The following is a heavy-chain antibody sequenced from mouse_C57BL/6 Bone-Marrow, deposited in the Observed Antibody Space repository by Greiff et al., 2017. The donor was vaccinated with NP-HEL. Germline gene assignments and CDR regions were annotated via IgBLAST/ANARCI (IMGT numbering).Heavy chain of an antibody. Sequence: EVMLVESGGGLVQPGESLKLSCESNEYEFPSHDMSWVRKTPEKRLELVAAINSDGGSTYYPDTMERRFIISRDNTKKTLYLQMSSLRSEDTALYYCARHNGDYDVGSPWFAYWGQGTLVTVSA. V-gene: IGHV5-2*01. CDR3: ARHNGDYDVGSPWFAY. CDR2: INSDGGST. D-gene: IGHD2-4*01. CDR1: EYEFPSHD. J-gene: IGHJ3*01.